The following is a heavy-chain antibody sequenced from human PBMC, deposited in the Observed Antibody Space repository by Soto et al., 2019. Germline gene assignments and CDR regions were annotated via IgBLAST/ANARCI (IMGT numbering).Heavy chain of an antibody. CDR3: VGRMGSGRGGLDV. J-gene: IGHJ4*03. CDR2: IDPSDSYT. D-gene: IGHD6-25*01. Sequence: GESLKISCKGFGYSFTSYWITWVRQMPGTGLEWMGRIDPSDSYTTYSPSFRGHVSISTDKSISTAYLQWSSLKASDTAMYYCVGRMGSGRGGLDVWGQGTLVPVAS. V-gene: IGHV5-10-1*01. CDR1: GYSFTSYW.